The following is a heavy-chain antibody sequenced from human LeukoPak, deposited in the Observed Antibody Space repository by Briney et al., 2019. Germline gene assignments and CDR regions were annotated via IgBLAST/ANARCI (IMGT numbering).Heavy chain of an antibody. V-gene: IGHV3-7*01. Sequence: GGSLRLSCAASGFTFSSYWMSWVRQAPGKGLEWVANIKQDGSEKYYVDSVKGRFTISRGNAKNPLYLQMNSLRAEDTAVYYCASSSGWDPTYYFDYWGQGTLVTVSS. D-gene: IGHD6-19*01. J-gene: IGHJ4*02. CDR3: ASSSGWDPTYYFDY. CDR2: IKQDGSEK. CDR1: GFTFSSYW.